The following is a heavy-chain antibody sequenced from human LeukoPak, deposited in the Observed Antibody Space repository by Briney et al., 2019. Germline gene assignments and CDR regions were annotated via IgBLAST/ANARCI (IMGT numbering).Heavy chain of an antibody. CDR3: ARQGYSSGHYNWFDP. D-gene: IGHD6-19*01. CDR2: IYYSGST. Sequence: SETLSLTCAVSGYSISSGYYWGWIRQPPGKGLEWIGSIYYSGSTYYNPSLKSRVTISVDTSKNQFSLKLSSVTAADTAVYYCARQGYSSGHYNWFDPWGQGTLVTVSS. CDR1: GYSISSGYY. J-gene: IGHJ5*02. V-gene: IGHV4-38-2*01.